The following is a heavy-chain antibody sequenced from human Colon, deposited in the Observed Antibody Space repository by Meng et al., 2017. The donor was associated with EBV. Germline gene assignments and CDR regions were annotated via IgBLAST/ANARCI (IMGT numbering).Heavy chain of an antibody. J-gene: IGHJ4*02. Sequence: VQLQEWAAGLLKPSEPLSLSLAVNGWSLSGAYWNWIRQPPGKGLEWIGEIIHGGSPSYNPSLKSRVTISIDTSKNQLSLMLSSVTAADTAVYYCARRPTGIDYWGQGTLVTVSS. CDR2: IIHGGSP. CDR1: GWSLSGAY. D-gene: IGHD2-8*02. CDR3: ARRPTGIDY. V-gene: IGHV4-34*12.